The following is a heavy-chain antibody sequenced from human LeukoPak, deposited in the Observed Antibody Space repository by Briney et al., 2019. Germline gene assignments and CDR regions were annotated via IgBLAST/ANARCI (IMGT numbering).Heavy chain of an antibody. CDR2: ISYDGSNK. Sequence: GGSLRLSCSASGFTFSSYAMHWVRQAPGKGLEWVAVISYDGSNKYYADSVKGRFTISRDNSKNTLYLQMNSLRAEDTAVYYCATTVRYGFDYWGQGTLVTVSS. V-gene: IGHV3-30*04. CDR3: ATTVRYGFDY. D-gene: IGHD3-10*01. CDR1: GFTFSSYA. J-gene: IGHJ4*02.